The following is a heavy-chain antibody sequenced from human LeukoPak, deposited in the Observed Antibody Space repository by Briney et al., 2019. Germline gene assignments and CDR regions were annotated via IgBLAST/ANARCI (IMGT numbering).Heavy chain of an antibody. CDR1: GFTFDDYG. J-gene: IGHJ4*02. V-gene: IGHV3-20*04. CDR3: ARGRYCSGGSCYSFPFDY. CDR2: INWNGGNT. D-gene: IGHD2-15*01. Sequence: GGSLRLSCAASGFTFDDYGMSWVRQAPGKGLEWVSGINWNGGNTGYADSVKGRFTISRDNAKNSLYLQMNSLRAEDTALYYCARGRYCSGGSCYSFPFDYWGQGTLVTVSS.